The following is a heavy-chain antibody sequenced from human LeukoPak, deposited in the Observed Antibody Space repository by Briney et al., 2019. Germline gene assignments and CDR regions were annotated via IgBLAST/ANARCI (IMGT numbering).Heavy chain of an antibody. CDR1: GFTFSSYS. CDR2: ISSSSSTI. Sequence: GGSLRLSCAASGFTFSSYSMNWVRQAPGKGLEWVSYISSSSSTIYYADSVKGRFTISRDNAKNSLYLQMNSLRAEDTAVYYCAKALFWSDNWFDPWGQGTLVTVSS. J-gene: IGHJ5*02. CDR3: AKALFWSDNWFDP. D-gene: IGHD3-3*01. V-gene: IGHV3-48*01.